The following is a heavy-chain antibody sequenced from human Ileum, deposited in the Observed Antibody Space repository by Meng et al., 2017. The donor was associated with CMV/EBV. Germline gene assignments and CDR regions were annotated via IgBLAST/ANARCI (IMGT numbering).Heavy chain of an antibody. CDR3: AKDRAAAGTHYYYGMDV. Sequence: GESLKISCAASGFTFSSYAMSWVRQAPGKGLEWVSAISGSGGSTYYADSVKGRFTISRDNSKNTLYLQMNSLRAEDTAVYYCAKDRAAAGTHYYYGMDVWGQGTTVTVSS. CDR1: GFTFSSYA. J-gene: IGHJ6*02. V-gene: IGHV3-23*01. CDR2: ISGSGGST. D-gene: IGHD6-13*01.